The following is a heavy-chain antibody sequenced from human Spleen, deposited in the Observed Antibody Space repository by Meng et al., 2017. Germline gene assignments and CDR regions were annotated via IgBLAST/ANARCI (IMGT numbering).Heavy chain of an antibody. CDR2: INHSGST. J-gene: IGHJ4*02. CDR1: GGSFSGYY. CDR3: GGSSGYPIDY. V-gene: IGHV4-34*01. Sequence: VQLEESGPGLVRPSETLSLTCAVYGGSFSGYYWSWIRQPSGKGLEWIGEINHSGSTNYNPSLKSRVTISVDTSKNQFSLKLSSVTAADTAVYYCGGSSGYPIDYWGQGTLVTVSS. D-gene: IGHD3-22*01.